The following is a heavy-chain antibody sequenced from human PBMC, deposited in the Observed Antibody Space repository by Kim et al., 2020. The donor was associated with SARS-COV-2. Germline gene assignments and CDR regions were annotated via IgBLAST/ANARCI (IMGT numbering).Heavy chain of an antibody. CDR3: ARDRYYLDRRGLDF. CDR1: GFTFSDYY. CDR2: ITTSGSTT. Sequence: GGSLRLSCVVSGFTFSDYYMSWVRQAPGKGLEWISYITTSGSTTSYADSVKGRFTISRANTKSSLYLQMNGLSAEDTALYYCARDRYYLDRRGLDFWG. D-gene: IGHD1-26*01. J-gene: IGHJ6*01. V-gene: IGHV3-11*01.